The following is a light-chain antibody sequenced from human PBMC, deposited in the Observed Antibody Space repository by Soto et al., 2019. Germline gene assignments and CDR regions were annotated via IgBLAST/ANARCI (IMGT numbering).Light chain of an antibody. J-gene: IGKJ3*01. Sequence: IQLTQSPSSLSASVGDRVTITCRASQSISIYLNWYQQKPGKAPKLLIYAASSLQSGVPSRFSADGSGTDFTLTISSLQPEDFATYYCQQGSSTPPFTFGPGTKVDIK. V-gene: IGKV1-39*01. CDR1: QSISIY. CDR3: QQGSSTPPFT. CDR2: AAS.